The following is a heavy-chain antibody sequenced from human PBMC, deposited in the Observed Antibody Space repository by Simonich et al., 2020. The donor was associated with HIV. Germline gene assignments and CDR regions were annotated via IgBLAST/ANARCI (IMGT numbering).Heavy chain of an antibody. Sequence: QVQLVQSGAEVKKPGASVKVSCKASGYTFTRYDIHWVRQATGQGLERMGWRNPNSGNTGYEQKFQGRVTITRNTAISTAYMELSSLRSEDTAVYYCARGRFWSGYYTYRDYFDYWGQGTLVTVSS. V-gene: IGHV1-8*03. CDR3: ARGRFWSGYYTYRDYFDY. CDR1: GYTFTRYD. D-gene: IGHD3-3*01. CDR2: RNPNSGNT. J-gene: IGHJ4*02.